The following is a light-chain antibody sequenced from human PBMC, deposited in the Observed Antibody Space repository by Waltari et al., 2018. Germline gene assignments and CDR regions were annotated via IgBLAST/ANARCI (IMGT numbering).Light chain of an antibody. CDR1: SNNVGYQG. J-gene: IGLJ3*02. CDR3: SAWDSSLSAWV. Sequence: QAGLTQPPSMSKDLRQTATLTCTGNSNNVGYQGVAWLQQHQGHPPKLLSYRNNDRPSGISERFSASRSGNTASLTITGLQPEDEADYYCSAWDSSLSAWVFGGGTKLTVL. V-gene: IGLV10-54*01. CDR2: RNN.